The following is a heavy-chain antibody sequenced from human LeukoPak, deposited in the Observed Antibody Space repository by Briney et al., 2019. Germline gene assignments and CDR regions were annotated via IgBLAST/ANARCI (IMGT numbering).Heavy chain of an antibody. Sequence: SETLSLTCSVPGGSINSYYWSWIRQPPGKGLEWIGWVSYTGTTYFNPSLKSRVTISVDTSKNQFSLRLTSVTAADTAVLFCARNVGGLRGFDYWGQGTLVTVSS. CDR2: VSYTGTT. D-gene: IGHD3-10*01. CDR3: ARNVGGLRGFDY. CDR1: GGSINSYY. J-gene: IGHJ4*02. V-gene: IGHV4-59*01.